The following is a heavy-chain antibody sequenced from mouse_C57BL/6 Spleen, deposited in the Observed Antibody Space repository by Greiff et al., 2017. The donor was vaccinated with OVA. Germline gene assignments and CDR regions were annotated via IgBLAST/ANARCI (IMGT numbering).Heavy chain of an antibody. CDR3: ARRDY. CDR2: IDPSDSYT. V-gene: IGHV1-69*01. J-gene: IGHJ2*01. CDR1: GYTFTSYW. Sequence: VQLQQPGAELVMPGASVKLSCKASGYTFTSYWMHWVQQRPGQSLEWIGEIDPSDSYTNYNQKFKGKSTLTVDKSSSTAYMQLSSLTSEDSAVYYCARRDYWGQGTTLTVSS.